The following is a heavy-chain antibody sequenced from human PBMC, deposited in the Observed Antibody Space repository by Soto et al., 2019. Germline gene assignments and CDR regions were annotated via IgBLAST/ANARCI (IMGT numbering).Heavy chain of an antibody. V-gene: IGHV4-59*01. Sequence: SETLSLTCTVSGGSISSYYWSWIRQPPGKGLEWIGYIYYSGSTNYNPSLKSRVTISVDTSKNQFSLKLSSVTAADTAVYYCARTIAAAFMDLWGQGTTVTVSS. D-gene: IGHD6-13*01. J-gene: IGHJ6*02. CDR1: GGSISSYY. CDR3: ARTIAAAFMDL. CDR2: IYYSGST.